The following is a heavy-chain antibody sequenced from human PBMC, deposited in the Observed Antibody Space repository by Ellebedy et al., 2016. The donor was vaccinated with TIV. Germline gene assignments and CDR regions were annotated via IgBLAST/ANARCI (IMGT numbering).Heavy chain of an antibody. D-gene: IGHD5-18*01. CDR2: IYYSGST. V-gene: IGHV4-59*01. J-gene: IGHJ4*02. CDR3: ARGGYSYGYFDY. CDR1: GGSISSYH. Sequence: SEILSLTCTVSGGSISSYHWSWVRQPPGKGLEWIGYIYYSGSTNYNPSLKSRVTISVDTSKNQFSLKLSSVTAADTAVYYCARGGYSYGYFDYWGQGTLVTVSS.